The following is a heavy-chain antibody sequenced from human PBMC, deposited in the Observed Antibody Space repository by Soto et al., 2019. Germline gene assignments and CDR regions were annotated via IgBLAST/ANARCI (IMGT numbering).Heavy chain of an antibody. D-gene: IGHD6-6*01. CDR3: ATGQLAPRFDY. V-gene: IGHV4-59*01. J-gene: IGHJ4*02. CDR1: GGSISSYY. Sequence: ETLSLTCTVSGGSISSYYWSWIRQPPGKGLEWIGYIYYSGSTNYNPSLKSRVTISVDTSKNQFSLKLSSVTAADTAVYYCATGQLAPRFDYWGQGTLVTVPQ. CDR2: IYYSGST.